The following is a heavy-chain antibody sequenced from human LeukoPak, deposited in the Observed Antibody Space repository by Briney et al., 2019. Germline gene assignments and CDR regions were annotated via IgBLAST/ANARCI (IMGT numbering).Heavy chain of an antibody. J-gene: IGHJ3*02. CDR1: GHSSTNYW. CDR3: ARLGAVAGIDI. V-gene: IGHV5-51*01. D-gene: IGHD6-19*01. Sequence: GESPKISCKSSGHSSTNYWIVWVRQMPGKGLESMGIIYPGDSDTRYSPSFQGQVTISADRSISTAYLQWSSLKASDTAMYYCARLGAVAGIDIWGQGTLVTVSS. CDR2: IYPGDSDT.